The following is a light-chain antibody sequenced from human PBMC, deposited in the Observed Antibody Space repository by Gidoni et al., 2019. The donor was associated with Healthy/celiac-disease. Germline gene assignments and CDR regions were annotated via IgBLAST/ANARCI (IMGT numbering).Light chain of an antibody. CDR3: AAWDDSLSGHYV. J-gene: IGLJ1*01. CDR1: SSNIGSNY. Sequence: QSVLTQPPSASGTPGQRVTISCSGSSSNIGSNYVYWYQHHPGTAPQLLIYRNNPRPSGVPDRFSGSKSGTSASLAISGLRSGDEADYYCAAWDDSLSGHYVFGTGTKVTVL. CDR2: RNN. V-gene: IGLV1-47*01.